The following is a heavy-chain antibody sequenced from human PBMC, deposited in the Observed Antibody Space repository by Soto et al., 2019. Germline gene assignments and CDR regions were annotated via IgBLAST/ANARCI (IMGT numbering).Heavy chain of an antibody. CDR3: ARSSHKESWFDP. D-gene: IGHD6-13*01. J-gene: IGHJ5*02. Sequence: LSLTCTVSGGSVSNFYWNWIRQSAGKGLEWIGRIYSSGSTNYNPSLRSRVTMSVDTSKNQFSLKLNSVTAADTAVYYCARSSHKESWFDPWGQGTLVTVSS. V-gene: IGHV4-4*07. CDR1: GGSVSNFY. CDR2: IYSSGST.